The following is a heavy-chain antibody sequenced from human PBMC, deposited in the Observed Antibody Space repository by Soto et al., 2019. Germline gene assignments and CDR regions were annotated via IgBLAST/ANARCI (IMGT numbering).Heavy chain of an antibody. CDR3: ARGLENPSWFDP. CDR1: GFTFSSYA. CDR2: ISYDGSNK. V-gene: IGHV3-30-3*01. Sequence: LRLSCAASGFTFSSYAMHWVRQAPGKGLEWVAVISYDGSNKYYADSVKGRFTISRDNSKNTLYLQMNSLRAEDTAVYYCARGLENPSWFDPWGQGTLVTVSS. D-gene: IGHD6-6*01. J-gene: IGHJ5*02.